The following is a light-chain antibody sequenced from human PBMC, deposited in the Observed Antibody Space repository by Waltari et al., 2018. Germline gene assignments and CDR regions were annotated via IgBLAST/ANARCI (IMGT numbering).Light chain of an antibody. V-gene: IGLV1-51*01. CDR1: SPNIGNYF. CDR2: DNN. Sequence: QSVLTQPPSVSAAPGQKVTISRPGSSPNIGNYFVSWYHQLPGAAPKLLIYDNNKRPSGIPDRFSASKSGTSATLGITGLQIGDEADYYCATWDNSLTDVVFGGGTKLTVL. CDR3: ATWDNSLTDVV. J-gene: IGLJ2*01.